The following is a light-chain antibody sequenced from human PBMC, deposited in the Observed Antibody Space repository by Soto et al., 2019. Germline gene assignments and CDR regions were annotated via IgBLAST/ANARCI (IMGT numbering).Light chain of an antibody. CDR2: DDN. CDR3: GSWDSSMSAYV. J-gene: IGLJ1*01. V-gene: IGLV1-51*01. CDR1: SSNIGGNS. Sequence: QSVLTKPPAGSAAPGQKGTISCSGSSSNIGGNSVSWYQQLPGTAPKLLIYDDNKRPSGIPDRFSGSKSGTSATLGITGFQTLDEVHYYCGSWDSSMSAYVFGAGTTPPVL.